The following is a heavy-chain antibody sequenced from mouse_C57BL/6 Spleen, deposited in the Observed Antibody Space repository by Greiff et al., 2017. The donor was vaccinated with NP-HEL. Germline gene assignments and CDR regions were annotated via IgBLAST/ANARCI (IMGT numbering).Heavy chain of an antibody. J-gene: IGHJ4*01. CDR1: GYSITSGYY. CDR3: ARWLLLYAMDY. V-gene: IGHV3-6*01. Sequence: EVHLVESGPGLVKPSQSLSLTCSVTGYSITSGYYWNWIRQFPGNKLEWMGYISYDGSNNYNPSLKNRISITRDTSKNQFFLKLNSVTTEDTATYYSARWLLLYAMDYWGQGTSVTVSS. CDR2: ISYDGSN. D-gene: IGHD2-3*01.